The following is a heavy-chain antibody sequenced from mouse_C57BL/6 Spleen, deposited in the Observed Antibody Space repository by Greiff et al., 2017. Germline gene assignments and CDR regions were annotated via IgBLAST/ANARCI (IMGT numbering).Heavy chain of an antibody. J-gene: IGHJ1*03. V-gene: IGHV2-9*01. Sequence: VQLVESGPGLVAPSQSLSITCTVSGFSFTSYGVDWVRQPPGKGLEWLGVIWGGGSTNYNSALMSRLSISKDNSKSQVFLKMNSLQTDDTAMYYCAKHGGYGRSGSYWYFDVWGTGTTVTVSS. CDR2: IWGGGST. D-gene: IGHD1-1*01. CDR3: AKHGGYGRSGSYWYFDV. CDR1: GFSFTSYG.